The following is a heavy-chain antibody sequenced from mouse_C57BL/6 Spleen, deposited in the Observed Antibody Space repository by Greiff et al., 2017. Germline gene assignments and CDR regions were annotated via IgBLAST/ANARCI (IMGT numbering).Heavy chain of an antibody. CDR2: IYPRSGNT. CDR3: AREEDNCGWYFDV. J-gene: IGHJ1*03. V-gene: IGHV1-81*01. CDR1: GYTFSSYG. D-gene: IGHD1-3*01. Sequence: VQRVESGAELARPGASVKLSCKASGYTFSSYGISWVKQRTGQGLEWIGEIYPRSGNTYYNEKFKGKATLTADKSSSTAYMELRSLTSEDSAVYFCAREEDNCGWYFDVWGKGTTLTVSS.